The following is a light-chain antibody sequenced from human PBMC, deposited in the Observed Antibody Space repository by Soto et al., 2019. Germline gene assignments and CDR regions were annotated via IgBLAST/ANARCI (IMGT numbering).Light chain of an antibody. J-gene: IGKJ4*01. CDR2: AAS. Sequence: IRISQSPASLSAYTGDGVTMTCRASQGISSYLAWYQQKPGKAPELLIYAASTLQSGVPSRFSGSGSGTDFTLTISCLQSEDFATYYCQQYYSFPLTFGGGTKVDIK. V-gene: IGKV1-8*01. CDR1: QGISSY. CDR3: QQYYSFPLT.